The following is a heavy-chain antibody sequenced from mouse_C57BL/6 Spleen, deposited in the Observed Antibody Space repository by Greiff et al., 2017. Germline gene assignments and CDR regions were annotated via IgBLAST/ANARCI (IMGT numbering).Heavy chain of an antibody. CDR1: GFTFSSYG. Sequence: EVHLVESGGDLVKPGGSLKLSCAASGFTFSSYGMSWVRQTPDKRLEWVATISSGGSYTYSPDSVKGRFTISRDNAKNTLYLQMSSLKSEDTAMYYCAFITTVYYAMDYWGQGTSVTVSS. V-gene: IGHV5-6*01. CDR2: ISSGGSYT. D-gene: IGHD1-1*01. J-gene: IGHJ4*01. CDR3: AFITTVYYAMDY.